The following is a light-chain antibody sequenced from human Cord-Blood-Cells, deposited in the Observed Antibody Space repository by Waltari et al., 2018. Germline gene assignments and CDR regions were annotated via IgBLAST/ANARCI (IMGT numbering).Light chain of an antibody. Sequence: DIQMTHSTSTLSASAGDRVTITCRARESISSWLAWYQQKPGKAPKLLIYDASSLESGVPSRFSGSGSGTEFTLTISSLQPDDFATYYCQQYNSYSPYTFGQGTKLEIK. CDR1: ESISSW. J-gene: IGKJ2*01. CDR2: DAS. CDR3: QQYNSYSPYT. V-gene: IGKV1-5*01.